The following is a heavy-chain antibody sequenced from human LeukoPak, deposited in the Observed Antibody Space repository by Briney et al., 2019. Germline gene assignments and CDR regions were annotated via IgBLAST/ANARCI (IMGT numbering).Heavy chain of an antibody. D-gene: IGHD6-13*01. V-gene: IGHV3-73*01. J-gene: IGHJ4*02. CDR2: IRSKANSYAT. CDR1: GFTFSGSA. Sequence: PGGSLRLSCTASGFTFSGSAMHWVRQASGKGLEWVGRIRSKANSYATAYAASVKGRFTISRGDSKNTAYLQMNSLKTEDTAVYYCTRQKSAAGPFDYWGQGTLVTVSS. CDR3: TRQKSAAGPFDY.